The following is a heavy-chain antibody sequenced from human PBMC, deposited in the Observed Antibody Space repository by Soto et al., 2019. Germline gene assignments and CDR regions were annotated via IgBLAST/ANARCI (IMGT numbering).Heavy chain of an antibody. Sequence: GESLKISCKGSGYNFATHWVAWVRQMPGKGLEWMGIIYPGDSDTTYSPSFQGRVHISVDKSLNTAYLQWNSLKASDTAMYYCARPPEGYCSGGNCHFDYWGQGTLVTVSS. CDR1: GYNFATHW. D-gene: IGHD2-15*01. CDR2: IYPGDSDT. CDR3: ARPPEGYCSGGNCHFDY. J-gene: IGHJ4*02. V-gene: IGHV5-51*01.